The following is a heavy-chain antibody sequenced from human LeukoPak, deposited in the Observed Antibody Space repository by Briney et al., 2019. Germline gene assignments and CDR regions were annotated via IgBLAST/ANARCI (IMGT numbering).Heavy chain of an antibody. V-gene: IGHV3-23*01. CDR2: ISGSGGST. CDR1: GFTFSSYA. CDR3: AKADEDIVVVPAAPVGYYMDV. J-gene: IGHJ6*03. D-gene: IGHD2-2*01. Sequence: GGSLRLSCAASGFTFSSYAMSWVRQAPAKGLEWVSAISGSGGSTYYADSEKGRFTTSRDNSKNTLYLQMNSLRAEDTAVYYSAKADEDIVVVPAAPVGYYMDVWGKGTTVTVSS.